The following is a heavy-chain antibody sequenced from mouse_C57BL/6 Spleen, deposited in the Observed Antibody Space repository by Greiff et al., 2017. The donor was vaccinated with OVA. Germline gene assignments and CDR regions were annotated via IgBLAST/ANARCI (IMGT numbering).Heavy chain of an antibody. Sequence: QVQLQQPGAELVKPGASVKLSCKASGYTFTSYWMHWVKQRPGQGLEWIGMIHPNSGSTNYNEKFKSKATLTVDKSSSTAYMQLSSQTSEDSAVYYCARGDGYERGYVDYWGQGTTLTVSS. V-gene: IGHV1-64*01. CDR2: IHPNSGST. J-gene: IGHJ2*01. CDR3: ARGDGYERGYVDY. D-gene: IGHD2-2*01. CDR1: GYTFTSYW.